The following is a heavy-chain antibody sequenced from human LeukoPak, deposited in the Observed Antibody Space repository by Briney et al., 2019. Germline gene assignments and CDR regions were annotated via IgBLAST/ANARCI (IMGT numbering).Heavy chain of an antibody. CDR2: INPNSGGT. CDR1: GYSFTGYY. V-gene: IGHV1-2*02. CDR3: ARPPDRYGDYLDY. D-gene: IGHD3-16*02. Sequence: GASVKVSCKASGYSFTGYYMHWVRQAPGQGLEWMGWINPNSGGTNYAQKFQGRVTMTRDTSISTAYMELSRLRSVDTAVYYCARPPDRYGDYLDYWGQGTLVTVSS. J-gene: IGHJ4*02.